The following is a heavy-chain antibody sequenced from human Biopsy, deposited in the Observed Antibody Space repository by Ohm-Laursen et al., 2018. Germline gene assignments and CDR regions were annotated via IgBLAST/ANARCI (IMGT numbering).Heavy chain of an antibody. CDR2: VSHSGST. CDR3: ARQMATKGEWAFDI. J-gene: IGHJ3*02. CDR1: GESFNGYY. V-gene: IGHV4-34*01. Sequence: TLSLTCSVYGESFNGYYWSWIRQTPGKGLEWIGEVSHSGSTNYNPSLKSRVTMSVDTSKNQFSLKMNSVIAADTAVYYCARQMATKGEWAFDIWGQGTMVTVSS. D-gene: IGHD5-24*01.